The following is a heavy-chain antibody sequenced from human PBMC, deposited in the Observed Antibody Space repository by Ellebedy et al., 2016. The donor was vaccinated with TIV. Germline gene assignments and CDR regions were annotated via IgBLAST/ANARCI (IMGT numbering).Heavy chain of an antibody. CDR1: GYTFTGYY. Sequence: ASVKVSXXASGYTFTGYYMHWVRQAPGQRLEWMGWINPNSGGTNYAQKFQGWVTMTRDTSISTAYMELSRLRSDDTAVYYCARGAGSLYYFDYWGQGTLVTVSS. CDR2: INPNSGGT. J-gene: IGHJ4*02. CDR3: ARGAGSLYYFDY. D-gene: IGHD1-14*01. V-gene: IGHV1-2*04.